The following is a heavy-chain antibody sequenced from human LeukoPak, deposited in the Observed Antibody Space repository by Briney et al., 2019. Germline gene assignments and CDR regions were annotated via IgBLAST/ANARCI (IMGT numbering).Heavy chain of an antibody. V-gene: IGHV1-18*01. CDR2: ISAYNGNT. Sequence: ASVKVSCKASGYTFTSYGISWVRQAPGQGLEWMGWISAYNGNTNYAQKLQGRVTMTTDTSTDTAYMELSSLRSEDTAVYYCATDVMSLEHIVVVTGAFDIWGQGTMVTVSS. D-gene: IGHD2-21*02. CDR3: ATDVMSLEHIVVVTGAFDI. CDR1: GYTFTSYG. J-gene: IGHJ3*02.